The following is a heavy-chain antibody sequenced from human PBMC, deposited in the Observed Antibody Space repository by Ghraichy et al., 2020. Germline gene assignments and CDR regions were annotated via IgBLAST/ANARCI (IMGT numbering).Heavy chain of an antibody. V-gene: IGHV3-49*03. CDR1: GFTFGDYA. CDR2: IRRKGYGGTT. J-gene: IGHJ4*02. Sequence: GSLRLSCTASGFTFGDYAMSWFRQAPGKGLEWVGFIRRKGYGGTTEYAASVKGRFTISRDDSETIAYLQMNSLKTDDTAVYYCTRARIGTVTTSDYWGQGTLVSVSS. D-gene: IGHD4-17*01. CDR3: TRARIGTVTTSDY.